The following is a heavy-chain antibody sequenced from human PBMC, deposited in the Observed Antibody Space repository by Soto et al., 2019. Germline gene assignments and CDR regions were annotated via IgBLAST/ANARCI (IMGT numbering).Heavy chain of an antibody. CDR1: GGSCSGYY. CDR2: INHRGNT. D-gene: IGHD3-10*01. J-gene: IGHJ4*02. CDR3: VLLKGY. Sequence: PSETLSVTCAVYGGSCSGYYWSWIRQPPGKGLEWIGEINHRGNTDYIPSLKRRVTVSFKSHFSLRLNSVTAADTREAFRVLLKGYWGQGSLVTFSS. V-gene: IGHV4-34*01.